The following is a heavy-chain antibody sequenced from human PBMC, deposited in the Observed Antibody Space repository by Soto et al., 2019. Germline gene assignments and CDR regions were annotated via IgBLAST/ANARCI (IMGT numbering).Heavy chain of an antibody. CDR3: AKDIGDYYYYMDV. Sequence: GGSLRLSCVASGFSFNPYVMAWVRQAPGKGLEWVSAISSNTGIIGYADSMKGRFTTSRDNAKNSLYLQMNSLRAEDSALYYCAKDIGDYYYYMDVWGKGTTVTVSS. CDR2: ISSNTGII. J-gene: IGHJ6*03. V-gene: IGHV3-9*01. CDR1: GFSFNPYV.